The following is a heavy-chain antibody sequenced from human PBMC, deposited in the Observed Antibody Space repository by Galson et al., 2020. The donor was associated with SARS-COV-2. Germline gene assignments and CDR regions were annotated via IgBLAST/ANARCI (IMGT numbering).Heavy chain of an antibody. J-gene: IGHJ4*02. V-gene: IGHV4-39*01. Sequence: ETSETLSLTCTVSGGAISSSSYYWGWIRQPPGKGLEWIGSIYYSGGTYYNPSLKSRVTISVDTSKNQFSLKMRAVTAADTAVYYCARHDDSSGVDYWGQGTLVTVSS. CDR2: IYYSGGT. CDR3: ARHDDSSGVDY. CDR1: GGAISSSSYY. D-gene: IGHD3-22*01.